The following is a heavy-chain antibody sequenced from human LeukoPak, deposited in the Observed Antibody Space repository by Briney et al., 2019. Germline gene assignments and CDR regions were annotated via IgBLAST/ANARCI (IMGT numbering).Heavy chain of an antibody. CDR2: ISSSSSYI. D-gene: IGHD5-24*01. V-gene: IGHV3-21*01. J-gene: IGHJ3*02. CDR1: GFTFSSYS. Sequence: PGGSLRLSCAASGFTFSSYSMNWVRQAPGKGLEWVSSISSSSSYIYYVDSVKGRFTISRDNAKNSLYLQMNSLKAEDTAVYYCARRPWPNAFDIWGQGTMVTVSS. CDR3: ARRPWPNAFDI.